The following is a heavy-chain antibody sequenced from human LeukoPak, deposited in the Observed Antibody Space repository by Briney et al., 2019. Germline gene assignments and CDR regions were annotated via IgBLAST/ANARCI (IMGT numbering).Heavy chain of an antibody. CDR1: GGSISSGSYY. CDR3: AREYGGNRGDAFDI. Sequence: SETLSLTCTVSGGSISSGSYYWSWIRQPAGKGLEWIGRIYTSGSTNYNPSLKSRVTISVDTSKNQFSLKLSSVTAADTAVYYCAREYGGNRGDAFDIWGQGTMVTVSS. CDR2: IYTSGST. J-gene: IGHJ3*02. D-gene: IGHD4/OR15-4a*01. V-gene: IGHV4-61*02.